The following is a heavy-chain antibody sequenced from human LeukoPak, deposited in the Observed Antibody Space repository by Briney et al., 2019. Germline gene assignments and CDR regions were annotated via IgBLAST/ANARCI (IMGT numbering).Heavy chain of an antibody. V-gene: IGHV3-7*03. J-gene: IGHJ3*02. Sequence: GGSLRLSCAASGFTFSNFWMSWVRQAPGKGLEWVANIKPDGSEKYYVDSVRGRFTISRDNAKNSLFLQLNGLRADDTAVYYCARGLGYCSSTSCHNDAFDIWGQGTMVTVSS. D-gene: IGHD2-2*02. CDR3: ARGLGYCSSTSCHNDAFDI. CDR2: IKPDGSEK. CDR1: GFTFSNFW.